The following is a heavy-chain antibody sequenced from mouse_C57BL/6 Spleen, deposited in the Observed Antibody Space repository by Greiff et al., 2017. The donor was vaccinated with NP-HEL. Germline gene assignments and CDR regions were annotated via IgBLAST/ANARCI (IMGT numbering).Heavy chain of an antibody. CDR1: GYTFTSYW. Sequence: QVQLKQPGAELVMPGASVKLSCKASGYTFTSYWMHWVKQRPGQGLEWIGEIDPSDSYTNYNQKFKGKSTLTVDKSSSTAYMQLSSLTSEDSAVYYCARWGDGYYGGFAYWGQGTLVTVSA. CDR2: IDPSDSYT. V-gene: IGHV1-69*01. D-gene: IGHD2-3*01. CDR3: ARWGDGYYGGFAY. J-gene: IGHJ3*01.